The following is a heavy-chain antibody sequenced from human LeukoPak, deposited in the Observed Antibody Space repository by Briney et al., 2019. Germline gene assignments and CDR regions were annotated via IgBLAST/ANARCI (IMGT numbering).Heavy chain of an antibody. CDR1: GFTFGDYA. J-gene: IGHJ4*02. Sequence: GGSLRLSCTASGFTFGDYAMSWVRQAPGKGLEWIGFIRSKAYGGTTEYAASVKGRFTISRDDSKNTLYLQMSSLKTEDTAVYYCTTGGVVVVVAATLADYWGQGTLVTVSS. CDR2: IRSKAYGGTT. V-gene: IGHV3-49*04. D-gene: IGHD2-15*01. CDR3: TTGGVVVVVAATLADY.